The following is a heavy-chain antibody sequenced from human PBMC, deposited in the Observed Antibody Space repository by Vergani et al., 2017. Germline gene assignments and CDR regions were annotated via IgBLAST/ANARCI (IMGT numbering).Heavy chain of an antibody. CDR1: GFTFSSYW. V-gene: IGHV3-74*01. CDR3: ARAKDCSSTSCYGAYFDD. CDR2: INSDGSST. J-gene: IGHJ4*02. D-gene: IGHD2-2*01. Sequence: EVQLVESGGGLVQPGGSLRLSCAASGFTFSSYWMHWVRQAPGKGLVWVSRINSDGSSTSYADSVKGRFTISRDNAKNTLYLQMNSLRAEDTAVYYCARAKDCSSTSCYGAYFDDWGQGTLVTVSS.